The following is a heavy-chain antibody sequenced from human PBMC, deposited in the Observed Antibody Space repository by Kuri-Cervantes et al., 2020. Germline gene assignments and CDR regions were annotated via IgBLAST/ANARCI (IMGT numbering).Heavy chain of an antibody. CDR1: GFSISTIF. D-gene: IGHD3-10*01. CDR3: ARDRSGSGSYHNFGSNYYYYYYMDV. CDR2: FYSGGVT. J-gene: IGHJ6*03. V-gene: IGHV3-53*01. Sequence: GESLKISCAASGFSISTIFLSWVRQAPGKGLEWVSDFYSGGVTHYADSVKGRFTISRDNAKNSLYLQMNSLRAEDTAVYYCARDRSGSGSYHNFGSNYYYYYYMDVWGKGTTVTVSS.